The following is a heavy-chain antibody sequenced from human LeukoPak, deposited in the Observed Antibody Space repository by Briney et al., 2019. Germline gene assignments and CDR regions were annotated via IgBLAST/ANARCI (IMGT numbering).Heavy chain of an antibody. Sequence: SETLSLTCAVYGGSFSGYYWSWIRQPPGKGLEWIGEINHSGSTNYNPSLKSRVTISVDTSKNQFSLKLSSVTAADTAVYYCAREPPDFWSGYFLNYWFDPWGQGTLGTVSS. CDR2: INHSGST. CDR1: GGSFSGYY. D-gene: IGHD3-3*01. J-gene: IGHJ5*02. V-gene: IGHV4-34*01. CDR3: AREPPDFWSGYFLNYWFDP.